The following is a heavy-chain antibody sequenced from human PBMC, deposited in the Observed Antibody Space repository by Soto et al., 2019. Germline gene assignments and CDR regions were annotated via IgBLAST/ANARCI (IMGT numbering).Heavy chain of an antibody. D-gene: IGHD3-16*02. CDR2: IYYSGST. J-gene: IGHJ4*02. CDR1: GGSISSYY. V-gene: IGHV4-59*08. CDR3: ARTAYDYIWGSYRFPFDY. Sequence: QVQLQESGPGLVKPSETLSLTCTVSGGSISSYYWSWIRQPPGKGLEWIGYIYYSGSTNYNPSLKSRVTISVDTSKNQFSLKLSSVTAADTAVYYCARTAYDYIWGSYRFPFDYWGQGTLVTVSS.